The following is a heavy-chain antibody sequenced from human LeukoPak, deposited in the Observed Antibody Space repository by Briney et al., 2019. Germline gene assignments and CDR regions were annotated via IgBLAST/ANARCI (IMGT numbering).Heavy chain of an antibody. CDR3: AKDSGLLWIGENYYYMDV. Sequence: GGSLRLSCAASGFTFNNYGMHWVRQAPGKGLEWVSVISYDGTNKYYTDSVTGRFTISRDNSKNTLYMQMNSLRAEDTAIYYCAKDSGLLWIGENYYYMDVWGKGTTVSISS. CDR2: ISYDGTNK. CDR1: GFTFNNYG. D-gene: IGHD3-10*01. J-gene: IGHJ6*03. V-gene: IGHV3-30*18.